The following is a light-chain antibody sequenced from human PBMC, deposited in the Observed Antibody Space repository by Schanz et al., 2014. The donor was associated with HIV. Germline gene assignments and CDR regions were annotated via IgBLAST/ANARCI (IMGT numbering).Light chain of an antibody. CDR1: QSISNW. J-gene: IGKJ4*01. V-gene: IGKV1-5*03. Sequence: DIQMSQSHTTVSASVGDTVIITCRASQSISNWLAWYQLKPGKAPNLLIYKSSTLESGVPSRFSGSGSGTEFTLTITNLQPDDFATYYCQQASEYPLTFGGGTKVEIK. CDR2: KSS. CDR3: QQASEYPLT.